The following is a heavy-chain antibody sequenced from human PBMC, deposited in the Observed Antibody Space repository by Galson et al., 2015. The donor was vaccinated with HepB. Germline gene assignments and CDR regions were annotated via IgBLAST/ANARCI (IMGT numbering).Heavy chain of an antibody. J-gene: IGHJ4*02. Sequence: SLRLSCAASGFTFSSYAMHWVRQAPGKGLEWVAVISYDGSNKYCADSVKGRFTISRDNSKNTLYLQMNSLRAEDTAVYYCAREGPDSSSWYWEYYFDYWGQGTLVTVSS. V-gene: IGHV3-30-3*01. CDR1: GFTFSSYA. CDR3: AREGPDSSSWYWEYYFDY. CDR2: ISYDGSNK. D-gene: IGHD6-13*01.